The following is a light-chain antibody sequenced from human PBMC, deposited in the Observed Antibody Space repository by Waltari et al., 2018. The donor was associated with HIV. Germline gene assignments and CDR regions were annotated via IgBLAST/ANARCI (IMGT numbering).Light chain of an antibody. CDR2: CAS. CDR3: HQYNNWPRT. J-gene: IGKJ1*01. Sequence: EIVMTQSHVTLSVSPGERATLSCRASQSVSSNLAWYQQKVGQAPRLLMYCASTRATGIPARFSGSGSGTEFTLTISSLQSEDFAIYYCHQYNNWPRTFGQGTKVEIK. CDR1: QSVSSN. V-gene: IGKV3-15*01.